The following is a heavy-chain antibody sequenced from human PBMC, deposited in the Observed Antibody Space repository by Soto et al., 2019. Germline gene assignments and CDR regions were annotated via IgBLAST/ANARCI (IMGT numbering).Heavy chain of an antibody. J-gene: IGHJ5*02. CDR3: AIDAHSRGSRWYFCFDP. CDR2: ISYDGSNK. CDR1: GFTFSSYA. D-gene: IGHD6-19*01. Sequence: GGSLRLSCAASGFTFSSYAMHWVRQAPGKGLEWVAVISYDGSNKYYADSVRGRFTISRDNSKNTLYLQMNSLRAEDTAVYYCAIDAHSRGSRWYFCFDPWGQGTLVTVSS. V-gene: IGHV3-30-3*01.